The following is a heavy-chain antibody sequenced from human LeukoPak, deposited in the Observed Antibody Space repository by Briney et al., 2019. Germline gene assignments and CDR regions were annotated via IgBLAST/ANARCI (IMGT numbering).Heavy chain of an antibody. J-gene: IGHJ3*02. V-gene: IGHV3-23*01. D-gene: IGHD6-13*01. CDR2: IRGST. Sequence: PGGSLRLSCAASGFTFNNYAMSWVRQAPGKGLEWVSLIRGSTYYADSVKGRFTISRDNSQNTLYLQMNSLRAEDTAVYYCARFYSRGSFGAFDIWGQGTMVTVSS. CDR3: ARFYSRGSFGAFDI. CDR1: GFTFNNYA.